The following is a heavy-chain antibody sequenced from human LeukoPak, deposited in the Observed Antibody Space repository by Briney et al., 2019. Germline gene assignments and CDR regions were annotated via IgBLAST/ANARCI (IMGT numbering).Heavy chain of an antibody. CDR1: GFTFSSYA. CDR3: AKTTTGYSSGRYPGWPVDY. V-gene: IGHV3-23*01. J-gene: IGHJ4*02. D-gene: IGHD6-19*01. CDR2: IFGSGGST. Sequence: GGSLRLSCAASGFTFSSYAMYWVRQAPGKGLEWVSGIFGSGGSTHYADSVKGRFTISRDNSKNTVYLQMNSLRAEDTAVYYCAKTTTGYSSGRYPGWPVDYWGQGALVTVSS.